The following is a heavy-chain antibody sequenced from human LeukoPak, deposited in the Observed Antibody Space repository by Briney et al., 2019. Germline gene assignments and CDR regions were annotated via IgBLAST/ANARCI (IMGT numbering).Heavy chain of an antibody. CDR3: TTDRYYDSSGYWGLYFDY. CDR1: GFTVSNNY. Sequence: GGSLRLSCVVSGFTVSNNYMNWVRQAPGKGLEWVGRIKSKTDGGTTDYAAPVKGRFTISRDDSKNTLYLQMNSLKTEDTAVYYCTTDRYYDSSGYWGLYFDYWGQGTLVTVSS. CDR2: IKSKTDGGTT. D-gene: IGHD3-22*01. V-gene: IGHV3-15*01. J-gene: IGHJ4*02.